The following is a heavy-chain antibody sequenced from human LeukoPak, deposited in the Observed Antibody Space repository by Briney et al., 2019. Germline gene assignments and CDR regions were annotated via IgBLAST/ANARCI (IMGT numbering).Heavy chain of an antibody. Sequence: SETLSLTCTVSGGSISSSSYYWGWIRQPPGKGLEWIGTVYYSGNTYYNPYNPSLKSRVTISVDTSNNQFSLKLSSVTAADTAVYYCATHSANYYFDHWGQGTLVTVSS. CDR2: VYYSGNT. D-gene: IGHD1-26*01. J-gene: IGHJ4*02. CDR1: GGSISSSSYY. CDR3: ATHSANYYFDH. V-gene: IGHV4-39*01.